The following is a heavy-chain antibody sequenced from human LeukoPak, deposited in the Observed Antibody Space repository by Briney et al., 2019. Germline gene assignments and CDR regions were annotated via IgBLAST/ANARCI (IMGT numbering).Heavy chain of an antibody. J-gene: IGHJ4*02. V-gene: IGHV4-30-2*01. CDR1: GGSINSGGYS. CDR3: ARGYGTFDF. Sequence: SETLSLTCAVSGGSINSGGYSWSWIRQATGKGLEWIGYIYHSGSTYYNPSLKSRVTMSVDRSKNHFSLKLNSVTAADTAVYYCARGYGTFDFWGQGILVTVSS. D-gene: IGHD5-18*01. CDR2: IYHSGST.